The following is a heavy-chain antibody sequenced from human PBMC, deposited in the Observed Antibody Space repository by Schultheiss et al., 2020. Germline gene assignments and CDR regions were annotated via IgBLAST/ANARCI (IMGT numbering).Heavy chain of an antibody. V-gene: IGHV3-49*03. CDR3: TRGRGGYDFDY. CDR1: GFTFGDYA. J-gene: IGHJ4*02. Sequence: GGSLRLSCTASGFTFGDYAMSWFRQAPGKGLEWVGFIRSKAYGGTTDYAASVKGRFTISRDDSKSIAYLQINSLKTEDTAMYYCTRGRGGYDFDYWGQGTLVTVSS. D-gene: IGHD5-12*01. CDR2: IRSKAYGGTT.